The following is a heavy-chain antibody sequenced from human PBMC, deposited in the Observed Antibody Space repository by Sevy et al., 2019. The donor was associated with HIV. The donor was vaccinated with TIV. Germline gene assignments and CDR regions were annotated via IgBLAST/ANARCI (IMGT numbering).Heavy chain of an antibody. J-gene: IGHJ4*02. CDR3: ARKGAYSWYCFDY. CDR1: GFTFSSYW. CDR2: IKQDGSEK. D-gene: IGHD6-13*01. V-gene: IGHV3-7*01. Sequence: GGSLTLSCAASGFTFSSYWMSWVRQAPGKGLEWVANIKQDGSEKYYVDSVKGRFSIARDNSKNSRYLQMNSLGAEGTADFYCARKGAYSWYCFDYWGQGTLVTVSS.